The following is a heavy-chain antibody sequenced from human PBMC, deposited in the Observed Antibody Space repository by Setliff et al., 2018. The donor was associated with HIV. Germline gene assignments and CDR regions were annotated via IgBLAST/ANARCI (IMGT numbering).Heavy chain of an antibody. CDR1: GFTFSSFT. V-gene: IGHV3-21*01. J-gene: IGHJ4*02. CDR3: ARAPSPYLEWYFDS. D-gene: IGHD3-3*01. CDR2: LSTNVEYM. Sequence: NPGGSLRLSCAASGFTFSSFTLAWVRQAPGKGLEWVSSLSTNVEYMSYAESVKGRFTISRDNARNSLYLQMDSLRVEDTALYYCARAPSPYLEWYFDSWGQGTLVTVSS.